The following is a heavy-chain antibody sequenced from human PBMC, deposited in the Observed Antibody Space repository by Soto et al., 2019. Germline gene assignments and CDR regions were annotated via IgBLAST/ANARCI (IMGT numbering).Heavy chain of an antibody. CDR3: ATSMPTVTTMGY. Sequence: QAQLVQSGAEVKKPGASVKVSCKASGYTFTSYDINWVRQATGQGLEWMGWMNPNSGNTGYAQKFQGRVTMTRDTSISTAYMELSSLRSEDTAVYYCATSMPTVTTMGYWGQGTLVTVSS. CDR2: MNPNSGNT. CDR1: GYTFTSYD. V-gene: IGHV1-8*01. J-gene: IGHJ4*02. D-gene: IGHD4-17*01.